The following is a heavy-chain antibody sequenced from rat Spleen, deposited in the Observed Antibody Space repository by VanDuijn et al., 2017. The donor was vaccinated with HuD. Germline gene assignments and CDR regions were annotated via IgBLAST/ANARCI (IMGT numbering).Heavy chain of an antibody. V-gene: IGHV5-25*01. Sequence: EVQLVESGGGLVQPGRSLKLSCAASGFTFSNYDMAWVRQAQTKGLEWVASITNTGDNTYYPDSVKGRFTFSRDNAKGTLYLQMNSLRSEDTATYYCTRVGDSTDWGQGVMVTVSS. D-gene: IGHD1-11*01. CDR3: TRVGDSTD. CDR2: ITNTGDNT. CDR1: GFTFSNYD. J-gene: IGHJ2*01.